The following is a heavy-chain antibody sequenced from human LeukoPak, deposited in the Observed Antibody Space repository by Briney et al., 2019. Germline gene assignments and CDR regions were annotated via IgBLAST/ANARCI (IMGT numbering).Heavy chain of an antibody. Sequence: ASVKVSCKASGGTFSSYAISWVRQAPGQGPEWMGVISPSGGSTTYAQKFQGRVTLTRDMSTSTDYLELSSLRSEDTAVYYCARGDDYSNPLYFDYWGQGTLVTVSS. D-gene: IGHD4-11*01. CDR3: ARGDDYSNPLYFDY. CDR1: GGTFSSYA. CDR2: ISPSGGST. V-gene: IGHV1-46*01. J-gene: IGHJ4*02.